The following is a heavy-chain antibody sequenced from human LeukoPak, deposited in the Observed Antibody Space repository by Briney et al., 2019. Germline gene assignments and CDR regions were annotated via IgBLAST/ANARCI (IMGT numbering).Heavy chain of an antibody. Sequence: GGSLRLSCVASGFTFSSYTMSWVRQAPGKGLEWVSCISSSSSYMYYGDTLKGRFTISRDNAKNSLYLQMDNPRADDTAMYYCARALTPSSGWLGSWGQGTLVTVSS. J-gene: IGHJ5*01. CDR1: GFTFSSYT. V-gene: IGHV3-21*01. CDR2: ISSSSSYM. D-gene: IGHD6-19*01. CDR3: ARALTPSSGWLGS.